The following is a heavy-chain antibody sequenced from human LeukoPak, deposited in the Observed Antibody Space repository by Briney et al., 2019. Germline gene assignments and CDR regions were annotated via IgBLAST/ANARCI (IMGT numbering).Heavy chain of an antibody. CDR3: TRTLYDILTVSYFGSSQLFDT. CDR1: GGSIRSTDYY. CDR2: IYYSGST. J-gene: IGHJ4*02. D-gene: IGHD3-9*01. V-gene: IGHV4-39*01. Sequence: SETLSLTCTVSGGSIRSTDYYWGWVRQPPGKGLEWIGSIYYSGSTYYNPSLKSRVTISVDTSKNQFSLKLSSVTAADTAVYYCTRTLYDILTVSYFGSSQLFDTWGQGTLVTASS.